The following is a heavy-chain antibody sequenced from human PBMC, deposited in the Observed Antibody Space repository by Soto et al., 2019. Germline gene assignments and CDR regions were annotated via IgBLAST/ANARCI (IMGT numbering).Heavy chain of an antibody. J-gene: IGHJ5*02. Sequence: SETLSLTCTVSGGSISSSDYYWDWIRQPPGKGLEWIGNIYYTGITYYNPSLKSRVTISVDTSKNQFSLKLSSVTAAETAVYYCARQSSGWYNWFDPWGQGTRVTVSS. CDR2: IYYTGIT. CDR1: GGSISSSDYY. V-gene: IGHV4-39*01. CDR3: ARQSSGWYNWFDP. D-gene: IGHD6-19*01.